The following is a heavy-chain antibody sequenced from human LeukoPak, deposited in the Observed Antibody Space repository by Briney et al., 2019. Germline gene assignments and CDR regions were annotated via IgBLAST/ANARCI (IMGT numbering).Heavy chain of an antibody. Sequence: GRSLRLSCAASGFTFSSYGMHWVRQAPGKGLEWVAVIWYDGSNKYYADSVKGRFTISRDNSKNTLYLQMNSLRAEDTAVYYCAAYGITLVRGVIIRDYYHGMDVWGQGTTVTVSS. V-gene: IGHV3-33*01. CDR1: GFTFSSYG. CDR2: IWYDGSNK. D-gene: IGHD3-10*01. J-gene: IGHJ6*02. CDR3: AAYGITLVRGVIIRDYYHGMDV.